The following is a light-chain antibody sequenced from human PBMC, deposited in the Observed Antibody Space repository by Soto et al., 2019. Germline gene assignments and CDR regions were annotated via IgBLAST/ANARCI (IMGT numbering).Light chain of an antibody. J-gene: IGKJ1*01. V-gene: IGKV3-20*01. CDR2: EAS. CDR1: QSVSSTY. CDR3: QQYGNSPQT. Sequence: SVLTQSPGTLSLCPGERATLSCRASQSVSSTYVAWYQQRPGQTPKLLIYEASTRATGIPDRFSGRGSGTDYTLTIDRLEPEEFAVYYCQQYGNSPQTFGHGTKVDI.